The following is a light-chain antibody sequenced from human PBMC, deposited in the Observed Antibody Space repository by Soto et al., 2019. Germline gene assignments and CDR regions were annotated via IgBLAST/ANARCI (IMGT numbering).Light chain of an antibody. CDR1: QTISGF. V-gene: IGKV1-5*01. CDR2: DAS. Sequence: DIQMTQSPSTLSASVGDRVTITCRASQTISGFLAWYQQKPGKAPNLLIYDASSLGSGVPSRFSGSGSGTEFTLTISSLQPDPFATYYCQQYNSPPPWTFGQGTKVEI. CDR3: QQYNSPPPWT. J-gene: IGKJ1*01.